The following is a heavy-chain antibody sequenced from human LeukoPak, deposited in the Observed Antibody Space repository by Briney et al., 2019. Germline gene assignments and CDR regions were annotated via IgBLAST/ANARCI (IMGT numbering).Heavy chain of an antibody. V-gene: IGHV3-30*14. Sequence: GGSLRLSCAASGFTFSSYVMHWVRQAPGKGLEWVAIISYDGSNEYYADSVKGRFTISRDNSKNTLYLQMNSLRAEDTAVYYCAREKGGTAEYFQHWGQGTLVTVSS. D-gene: IGHD3-16*01. CDR2: ISYDGSNE. CDR3: AREKGGTAEYFQH. J-gene: IGHJ1*01. CDR1: GFTFSSYV.